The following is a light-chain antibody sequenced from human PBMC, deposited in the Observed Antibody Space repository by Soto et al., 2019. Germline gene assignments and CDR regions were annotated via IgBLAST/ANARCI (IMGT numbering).Light chain of an antibody. J-gene: IGKJ4*01. CDR2: DAS. V-gene: IGKV3-11*01. Sequence: EIVLPQSPATLSLSPGERATLSCRASQSVSSYLAWYQQKPGQAPRLLIYDASNRATGIPARFSGSGSGTDFTLTSSSLEPEDFAVYCCQQRSNWPLTFGGGTKVEIK. CDR3: QQRSNWPLT. CDR1: QSVSSY.